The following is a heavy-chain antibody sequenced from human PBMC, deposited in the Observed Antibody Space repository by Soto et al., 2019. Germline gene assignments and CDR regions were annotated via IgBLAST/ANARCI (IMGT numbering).Heavy chain of an antibody. CDR3: ARHFSVDYFDY. V-gene: IGHV4-59*08. Sequence: PSETLSLTCTVSGGSISGYYWSWIRQPPGKGLEWIGYIYYSGTTSYNPSLISRVTISVDTSKNQFSLKLNSVTAADTAVYYCARHFSVDYFDYWGQGTLVTVSS. CDR1: GGSISGYY. J-gene: IGHJ4*02. CDR2: IYYSGTT.